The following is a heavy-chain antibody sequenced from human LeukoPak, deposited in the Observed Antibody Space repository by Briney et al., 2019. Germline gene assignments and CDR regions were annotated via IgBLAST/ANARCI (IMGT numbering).Heavy chain of an antibody. CDR1: EFTFSSYA. D-gene: IGHD4-23*01. CDR3: AKDLYGGNDY. J-gene: IGHJ4*02. Sequence: PGGSLRLSGEASEFTFSSYARSWVGKAPGRGLEWVSAISGSGGSTYYADSVKGRFTISRDNSKNTLYLQMNSLRAEDTAVHYCAKDLYGGNDYWGQGTLVTVSS. V-gene: IGHV3-23*01. CDR2: ISGSGGST.